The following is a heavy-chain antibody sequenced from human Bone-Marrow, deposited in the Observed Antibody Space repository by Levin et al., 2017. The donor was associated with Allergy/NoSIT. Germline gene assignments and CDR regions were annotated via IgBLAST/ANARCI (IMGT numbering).Heavy chain of an antibody. CDR1: GLNFTSYG. CDR2: IWYDGVNK. V-gene: IGHV3-33*01. CDR3: ARDTRKFFVYYGVDV. D-gene: IGHD3-3*01. J-gene: IGHJ6*02. Sequence: GGSLRLSFAASGLNFTSYGLHWVRQAPGKGLEWVAIIWYDGVNKYYADSVKGRFIISRDNSKNTLYLQMNSLRAEDTAVYYCARDTRKFFVYYGVDVWGRGTAVTVSS.